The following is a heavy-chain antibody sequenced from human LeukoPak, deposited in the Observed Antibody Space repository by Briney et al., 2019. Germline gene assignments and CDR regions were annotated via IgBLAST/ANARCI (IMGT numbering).Heavy chain of an antibody. CDR1: GYTFTAYY. CDR2: INPNSGGT. Sequence: ASVKVSCKASGYTFTAYYLHWVRQAPGQGLEWMGWINPNSGGTNYAQKFKGWVTLTRDTSINTTYMELSRLASDVTAVYYCARSSERWLVDYWGQGTLVTVSS. D-gene: IGHD6-19*01. CDR3: ARSSERWLVDY. J-gene: IGHJ4*02. V-gene: IGHV1-2*04.